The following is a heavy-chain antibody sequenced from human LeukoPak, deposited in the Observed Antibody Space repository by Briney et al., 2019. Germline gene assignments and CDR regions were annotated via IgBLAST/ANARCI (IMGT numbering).Heavy chain of an antibody. CDR1: GFTFSSYG. CDR3: ARARIVGATVRYFDY. Sequence: GRSLRLSCAASGFTFSSYGMHWVRQAPGKGLEWVAAIWYDGSNKYYADSVKGRFTISRDNAKNSLYLQMNSLRAEDTAVYYCARARIVGATVRYFDYWGQGTLVTVSS. D-gene: IGHD1-26*01. J-gene: IGHJ4*02. CDR2: IWYDGSNK. V-gene: IGHV3-33*01.